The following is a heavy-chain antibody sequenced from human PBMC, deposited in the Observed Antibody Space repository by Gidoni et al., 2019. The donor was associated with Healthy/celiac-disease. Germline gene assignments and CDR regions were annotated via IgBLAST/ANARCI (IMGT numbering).Heavy chain of an antibody. D-gene: IGHD2-2*01. CDR2: INPNSGGT. J-gene: IGHJ6*02. V-gene: IGHV1-2*02. Sequence: WINPNSGGTNYAQKFQGRVTMTRDTSISTAYMELSRLRSDDTAVYYCARDLGYCSSTSSPRGCYYYYGMDVWGQGTTVTVSS. CDR3: ARDLGYCSSTSSPRGCYYYYGMDV.